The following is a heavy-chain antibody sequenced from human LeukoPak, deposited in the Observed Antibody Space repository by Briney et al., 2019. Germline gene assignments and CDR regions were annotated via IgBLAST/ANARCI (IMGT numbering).Heavy chain of an antibody. CDR3: VATYSSGWRWFDP. CDR1: GFIVSTNY. J-gene: IGHJ5*02. D-gene: IGHD6-19*01. Sequence: HPGGSLRLSCAASGFIVSTNYMNWVRQAPEKGLEWVSVMYRDGTTYYADSVQGRFTISRDNSKNTLYLQMNSLRAEDTAVYYCVATYSSGWRWFDPWGQGTLVTVSS. CDR2: MYRDGTT. V-gene: IGHV3-53*01.